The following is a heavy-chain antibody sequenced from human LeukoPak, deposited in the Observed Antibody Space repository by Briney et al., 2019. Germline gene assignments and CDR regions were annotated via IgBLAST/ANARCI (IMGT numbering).Heavy chain of an antibody. D-gene: IGHD2-21*02. CDR2: ISAGGGSAGSGPT. CDR1: GFTVSSNY. CDR3: AKWYLDRAYCGGDCDSEHDWFDP. V-gene: IGHV3-23*01. Sequence: GGSLRLSCAASGFTVSSNYMSWVRQAPGKGLEWVSAISAGGGSAGSGPTYYADSVKGRFTISRDNSKSTLYLQMNSLRAEDTAVYYCAKWYLDRAYCGGDCDSEHDWFDPWGQGTLVTVSS. J-gene: IGHJ5*02.